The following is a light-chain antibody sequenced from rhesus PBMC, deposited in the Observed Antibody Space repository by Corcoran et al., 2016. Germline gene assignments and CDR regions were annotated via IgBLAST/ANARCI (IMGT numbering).Light chain of an antibody. J-gene: IGKJ4*01. Sequence: DIQMSQSPSSRSASVGDTVTITCRASQDITKYLAWSQQNPGKDPKLLIYKESTLPSGVPSRLRGSGSGTDFTLTIFTLQPKDFSAYYCPQHSPFSLTFRGGTKVEIK. CDR2: KES. CDR3: PQHSPFSLT. V-gene: IGKV1-25*01. CDR1: QDITKY.